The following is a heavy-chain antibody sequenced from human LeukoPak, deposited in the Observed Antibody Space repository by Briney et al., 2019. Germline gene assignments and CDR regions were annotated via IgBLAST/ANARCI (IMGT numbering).Heavy chain of an antibody. Sequence: GSLRLSCAASGFIFSSYAMSWVRQAPGKGLEWISYISSSGSTKYYADSVKGRFTISRDNAKNSLYLQMNSLRAEDTAVYYCARDRKSAWYPLVDYWGQGTLVTVSS. D-gene: IGHD6-19*01. CDR2: ISSSGSTK. CDR1: GFIFSSYA. CDR3: ARDRKSAWYPLVDY. J-gene: IGHJ4*02. V-gene: IGHV3-48*04.